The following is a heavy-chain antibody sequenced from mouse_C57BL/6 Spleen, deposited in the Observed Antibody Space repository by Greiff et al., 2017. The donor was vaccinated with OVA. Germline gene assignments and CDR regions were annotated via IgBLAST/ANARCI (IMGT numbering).Heavy chain of an antibody. CDR3: ARVSNYWYFDV. CDR2: IYPGDGDT. Sequence: QVQLQQSGPELVKPGASVKISCKASGYAFSSSWMNWVKQRPGKGLEWIGRIYPGDGDTNYNGKFKGKATLTADKSSSTAYMQLSSLTSEDSAVYCCARVSNYWYFDVWGTGTTVTVSS. CDR1: GYAFSSSW. V-gene: IGHV1-82*01. J-gene: IGHJ1*03. D-gene: IGHD2-5*01.